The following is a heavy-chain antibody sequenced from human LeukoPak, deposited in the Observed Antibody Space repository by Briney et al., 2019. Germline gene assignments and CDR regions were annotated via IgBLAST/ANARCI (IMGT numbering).Heavy chain of an antibody. Sequence: KSSETLSLTCTVSGGSISSYYWSWIRQPPGKGLEWIGYIYYSGSTNYNPSLKSRVTISVGTSKNQFSLRLSSVTAADTAVYYCARNPTSKTMSRDSFDIWGQGTFVTVSS. CDR3: ARNPTSKTMSRDSFDI. V-gene: IGHV4-59*01. CDR2: IYYSGST. D-gene: IGHD3-10*02. J-gene: IGHJ3*02. CDR1: GGSISSYY.